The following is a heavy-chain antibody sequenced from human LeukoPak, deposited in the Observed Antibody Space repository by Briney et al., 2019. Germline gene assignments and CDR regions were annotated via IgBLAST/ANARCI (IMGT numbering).Heavy chain of an antibody. V-gene: IGHV4-61*02. CDR2: IYYSGST. D-gene: IGHD1-26*01. CDR3: ASSSGSYLESWARYMDV. CDR1: GGSISSGSYY. J-gene: IGHJ6*03. Sequence: PSQTLSLTCTVSGGSISSGSYYWSWIRQPAGKGLEWIGRIYYSGSTNYNPSLKSRVTISVDTSKNQFSLKLSSVTAADTAVYYCASSSGSYLESWARYMDVWGKGTTVTISS.